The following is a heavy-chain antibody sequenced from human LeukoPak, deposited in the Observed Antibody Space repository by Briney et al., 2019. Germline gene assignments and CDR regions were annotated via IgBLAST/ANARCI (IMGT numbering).Heavy chain of an antibody. J-gene: IGHJ4*02. CDR3: ARAQGYSYYYFDY. CDR1: GGSISSGSYY. Sequence: SETLSLTCTVSGGSISSGSYYWSWIRQPAGKGLEWIGRIYTSGSTNYNPPLKSRVTISVDTSKNQFSLKLSSVTAADTAVYYCARAQGYSYYYFDYWGQGTLVTVSS. D-gene: IGHD5-18*01. V-gene: IGHV4-61*02. CDR2: IYTSGST.